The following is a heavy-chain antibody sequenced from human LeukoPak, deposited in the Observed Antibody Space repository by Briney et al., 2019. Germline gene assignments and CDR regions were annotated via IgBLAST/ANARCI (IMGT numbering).Heavy chain of an antibody. J-gene: IGHJ4*02. Sequence: GGSLRLSCAASGFTFSNHAMHWVRQAPGKALEYVAVISSNGANTFHANSLNDRFTISRDNSKNILYLQMGILRYEDIAVLYCWRGEEFYDSSGYWRLDSWGQGTLVVVSS. CDR2: ISSNGANT. CDR1: GFTFSNHA. V-gene: IGHV3-64*01. D-gene: IGHD3-22*01. CDR3: WRGEEFYDSSGYWRLDS.